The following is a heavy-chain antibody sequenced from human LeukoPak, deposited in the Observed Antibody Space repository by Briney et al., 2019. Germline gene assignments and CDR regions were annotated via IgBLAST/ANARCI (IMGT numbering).Heavy chain of an antibody. CDR1: GFTCSDNN. CDR2: ISSSSSYT. J-gene: IGHJ4*02. D-gene: IGHD3-9*01. V-gene: IGHV3-11*05. CDR3: AKALRYTSDSLDY. Sequence: PGGYLTRYGAAYGFTCSDNNRSRIRQAQGKGRKGFSYISSSSSYTYYADSVKGRFTISRDSSKNTLFLQMNSLRAEDTALYYCAKALRYTSDSLDYWGQGTLVTVSS.